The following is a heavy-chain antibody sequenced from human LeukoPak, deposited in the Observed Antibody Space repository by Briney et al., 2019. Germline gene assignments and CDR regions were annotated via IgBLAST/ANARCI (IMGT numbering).Heavy chain of an antibody. J-gene: IGHJ4*02. CDR3: ARVGVGGSSWYYFDY. CDR2: IYYSGST. V-gene: IGHV4-39*07. D-gene: IGHD6-13*01. Sequence: PSETLSLTCTVSGGSISSSSYYWGWIRQPPGKGLEWIGSIYYSGSTYYNPSLKSRVTISVDTPKNQFSLKLSSVTAADTAVYYCARVGVGGSSWYYFDYWGQGTLVTVSS. CDR1: GGSISSSSYY.